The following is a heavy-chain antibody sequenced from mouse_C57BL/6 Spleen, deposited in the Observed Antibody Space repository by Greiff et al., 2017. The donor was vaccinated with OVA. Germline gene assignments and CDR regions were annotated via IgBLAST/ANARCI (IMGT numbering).Heavy chain of an antibody. V-gene: IGHV1-55*01. Sequence: QVQLQQPGAELVKPGASVKMSCKASGYTFTSYWITWVKQRPGQGLEWIGDIYPGSGSTNYNEKFRSKATLTVDTSSSTAYMQLSSLTSEDSAVYYCARPGYYGSSYDFWYAMDYWGQGTSVTVSS. J-gene: IGHJ4*01. CDR3: ARPGYYGSSYDFWYAMDY. D-gene: IGHD1-1*01. CDR1: GYTFTSYW. CDR2: IYPGSGST.